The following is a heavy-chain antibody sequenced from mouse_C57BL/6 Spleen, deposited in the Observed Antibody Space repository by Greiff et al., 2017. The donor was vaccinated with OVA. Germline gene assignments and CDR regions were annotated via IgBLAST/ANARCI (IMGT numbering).Heavy chain of an antibody. CDR1: GYSITSGYY. J-gene: IGHJ4*01. CDR3: AKIYYDDAMDY. Sequence: ESGPGLVKPSQSLSLTCSVTGYSITSGYYWNWIRQFPGNKLEWMGYISYDGSNNYNPSLKNRISITRDTSKNQFFLKLNSVTTEDTATYYCAKIYYDDAMDYWGQGTSVTVSS. V-gene: IGHV3-6*01. D-gene: IGHD1-1*01. CDR2: ISYDGSN.